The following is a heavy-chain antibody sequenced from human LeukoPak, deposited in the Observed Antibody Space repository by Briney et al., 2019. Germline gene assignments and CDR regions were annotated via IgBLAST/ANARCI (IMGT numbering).Heavy chain of an antibody. CDR3: ARGRVSSSSWSSTYYYYFYMDV. J-gene: IGHJ6*03. CDR1: GGSIINYY. V-gene: IGHV4-59*01. Sequence: SETLSLTCTVSGGSIINYYWSWIRQPPGKGLEWVGYIFYSGSTNYNPSLKSRVTMSVDTSKNQFSLKLSSVTAAATAVYFCARGRVSSSSWSSTYYYYFYMDVWGKGTTVTVSS. D-gene: IGHD6-13*01. CDR2: IFYSGST.